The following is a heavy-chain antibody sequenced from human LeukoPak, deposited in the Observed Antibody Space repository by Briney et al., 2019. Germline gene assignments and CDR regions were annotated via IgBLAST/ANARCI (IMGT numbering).Heavy chain of an antibody. CDR2: ISSSGSTI. D-gene: IGHD3-3*01. Sequence: QPGGSLRLSCAASGFTFSSYEMNWVRQAPGKGLEWVSYISSSGSTIYYADSVKGRFTISRDNAKNSLYLQMNSLRAEDTAVYYCASITIFGESNWFDPWGQGTLVTVSS. CDR1: GFTFSSYE. CDR3: ASITIFGESNWFDP. V-gene: IGHV3-48*03. J-gene: IGHJ5*02.